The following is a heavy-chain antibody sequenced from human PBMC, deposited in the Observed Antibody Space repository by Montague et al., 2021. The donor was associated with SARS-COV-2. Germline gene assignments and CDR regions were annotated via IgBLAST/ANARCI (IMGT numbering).Heavy chain of an antibody. CDR3: VEIVGAADY. V-gene: IGHV4-39*01. D-gene: IGHD1-26*01. Sequence: SETLSLTCTVSGGSISSSSYYWGWIRHPPGKGLEWIGSIYYSGSTYYNPSLKSRVTISVDTSKNQFSLKLSSVTAADTAVYYCVEIVGAADYWGQGTLVTVSS. CDR2: IYYSGST. J-gene: IGHJ4*02. CDR1: GGSISSSSYY.